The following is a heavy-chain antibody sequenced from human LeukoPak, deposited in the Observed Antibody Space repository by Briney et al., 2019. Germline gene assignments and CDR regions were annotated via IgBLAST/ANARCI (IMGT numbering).Heavy chain of an antibody. V-gene: IGHV3-23*01. CDR2: ISGSGGST. CDR1: GFTFSSYA. D-gene: IGHD6-19*01. Sequence: GGSLRLSCAASGFTFSSYAMGWVRQAPGKGLEWVSAISGSGGSTYYADSVKGQFTISRDNSKNTLYLQMNSLRAEDTAVYYCAVRLERIAVAGTSYWGQGTLVTVSS. CDR3: AVRLERIAVAGTSY. J-gene: IGHJ4*02.